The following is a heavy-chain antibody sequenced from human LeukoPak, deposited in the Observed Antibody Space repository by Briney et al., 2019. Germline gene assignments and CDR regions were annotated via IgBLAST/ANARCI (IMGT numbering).Heavy chain of an antibody. Sequence: LGESLKISCKGSGYSFTIFWIAWVRQMPGKGPEWMGIIYPGDSQTRYSPSFQGQVTISADKSISTAYLQWSSVKASDTAMYYCARGYCRGGRCYYFDYWGQGTLVTVSS. CDR3: ARGYCRGGRCYYFDY. CDR1: GYSFTIFW. J-gene: IGHJ4*02. D-gene: IGHD2-15*01. V-gene: IGHV5-51*01. CDR2: IYPGDSQT.